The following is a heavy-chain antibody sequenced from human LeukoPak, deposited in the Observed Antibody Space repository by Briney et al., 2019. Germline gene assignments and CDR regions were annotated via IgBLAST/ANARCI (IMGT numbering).Heavy chain of an antibody. CDR3: AKDYSSSCDY. Sequence: GGSLRLSCAASQFTFSSYNMNWVRQAPGKGLEWVSSISSTSRYIYYADSVKGRFTISRDNSKNTLYLQMNSLRAEDTAVYYCAKDYSSSCDYWGQGTLVTVSS. J-gene: IGHJ4*02. CDR2: ISSTSRYI. V-gene: IGHV3-21*01. D-gene: IGHD6-13*01. CDR1: QFTFSSYN.